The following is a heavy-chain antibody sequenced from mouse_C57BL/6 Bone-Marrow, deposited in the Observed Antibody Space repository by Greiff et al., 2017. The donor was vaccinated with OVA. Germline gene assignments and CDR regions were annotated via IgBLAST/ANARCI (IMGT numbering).Heavy chain of an antibody. J-gene: IGHJ1*03. Sequence: VQLQQSGAELARPGASVKLSCKASGYTFTSYGISWVKQRTGQGLEWIGEIYPRSGNTYYNEKFKGKATLTADKSSSTAYMELRSLTSEDSAVYVCARIYYDYWYFDVWGTGTTVTVSS. CDR2: IYPRSGNT. CDR1: GYTFTSYG. V-gene: IGHV1-81*01. CDR3: ARIYYDYWYFDV. D-gene: IGHD2-4*01.